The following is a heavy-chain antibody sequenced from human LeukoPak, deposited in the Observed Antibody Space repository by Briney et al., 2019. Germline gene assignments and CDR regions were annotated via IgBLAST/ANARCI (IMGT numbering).Heavy chain of an antibody. J-gene: IGHJ6*03. CDR1: GYTFTSYD. D-gene: IGHD3-22*01. CDR3: ARADSSGHYYYYYMDV. Sequence: GASVKVSCKASGYTFTSYDINWVRQATGQGLEWMGWMNPNSGNTGYAQKFQGRVTITRNTSISTAYMELSSLRSEDTAVYYCARADSSGHYYYYYMDVWGKGTTVTVSS. CDR2: MNPNSGNT. V-gene: IGHV1-8*03.